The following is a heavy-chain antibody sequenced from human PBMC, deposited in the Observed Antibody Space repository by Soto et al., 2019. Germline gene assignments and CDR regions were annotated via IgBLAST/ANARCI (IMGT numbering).Heavy chain of an antibody. Sequence: EVQLVESGGGLVQPGGSLRLSCAASGFTFSSYWMSWVRQAPGKGLEWVANIKQDGSEKYYVDSVKGRFTISRDNSKNSLYLQMNSLRAEDTAVYYCAREIAAAGLTSYYFDYWGQGTLVTVSS. CDR3: AREIAAAGLTSYYFDY. J-gene: IGHJ4*02. CDR2: IKQDGSEK. D-gene: IGHD6-13*01. V-gene: IGHV3-7*01. CDR1: GFTFSSYW.